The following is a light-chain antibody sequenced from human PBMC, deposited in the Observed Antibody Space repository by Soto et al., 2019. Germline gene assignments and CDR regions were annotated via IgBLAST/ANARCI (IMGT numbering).Light chain of an antibody. CDR2: DVS. CDR3: SSYTSSTALYV. V-gene: IGLV2-14*03. Sequence: QSVLTQPASVSGSPGQSITISCTVASSDVGNYNYVSWYQQHPGKAPKLIIYDVSYRPSGVSNRFSGSKSGSTASLTISGLQDEDEADYYCSSYTSSTALYVFGSGTKVTVL. J-gene: IGLJ1*01. CDR1: SSDVGNYNY.